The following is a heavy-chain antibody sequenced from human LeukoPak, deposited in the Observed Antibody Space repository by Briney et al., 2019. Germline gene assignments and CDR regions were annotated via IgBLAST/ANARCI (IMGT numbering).Heavy chain of an antibody. Sequence: GGSLRLSCAVSGITLSNYGMSWVRQAPGKGLEWVAGISDSGGSTNYADSVKGRFTISRDNPKNTLYLQMNSLKAEDTAVYFCAKRGVVIRVILVGFHKEAYYFDSWGQGALVTVSS. CDR2: ISDSGGST. J-gene: IGHJ4*02. CDR1: GITLSNYG. CDR3: AKRGVVIRVILVGFHKEAYYFDS. D-gene: IGHD3-22*01. V-gene: IGHV3-23*01.